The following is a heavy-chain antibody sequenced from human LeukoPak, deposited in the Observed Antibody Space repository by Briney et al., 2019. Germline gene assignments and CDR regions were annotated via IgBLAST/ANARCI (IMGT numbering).Heavy chain of an antibody. CDR2: IHHSGSI. CDR1: GVSISSNLW. V-gene: IGHV4-4*02. CDR3: ARGRRDGYNLEYFDK. Sequence: PSETLSLTCAVSGVSISSNLWWSCVRQPPGKGLEWIAEIHHSGSINYNPSLKSRVTIYVDTSKNQFSLKLSSVTAADTAVYYCARGRRDGYNLEYFDKWGQGTLVTVSS. D-gene: IGHD5-24*01. J-gene: IGHJ4*02.